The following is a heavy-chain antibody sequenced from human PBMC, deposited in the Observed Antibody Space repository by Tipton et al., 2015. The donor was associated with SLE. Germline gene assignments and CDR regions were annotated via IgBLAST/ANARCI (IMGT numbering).Heavy chain of an antibody. CDR3: ARGGRGSDRNFQH. D-gene: IGHD3-16*01. CDR1: GGSISSYY. J-gene: IGHJ1*01. Sequence: TLSLTCTVSGGSISSYYWSWIRQPAGKGLEWIGHIYTSGSTYYNPSVKSRVTLSVDMSKNQFSLKLSSVTAADTAVYYCARGGRGSDRNFQHWGQGTLVIVSS. V-gene: IGHV4-4*07. CDR2: IYTSGST.